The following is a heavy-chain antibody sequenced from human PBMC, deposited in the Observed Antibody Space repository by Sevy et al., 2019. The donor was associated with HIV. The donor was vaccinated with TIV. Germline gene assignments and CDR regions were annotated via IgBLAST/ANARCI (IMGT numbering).Heavy chain of an antibody. V-gene: IGHV3-48*02. D-gene: IGHD3-22*01. CDR2: ISGTGNNI. Sequence: GGSLRLSCAASGFTFSSHSMNWVRQTPGKGLEWISYISGTGNNIYYAGSVKGRFTISRDNAKNSLYLQLKSLRDEDTAIYYCARVPPYYDSNVSDFWGQGSLVTVSS. CDR3: ARVPPYYDSNVSDF. CDR1: GFTFSSHS. J-gene: IGHJ4*02.